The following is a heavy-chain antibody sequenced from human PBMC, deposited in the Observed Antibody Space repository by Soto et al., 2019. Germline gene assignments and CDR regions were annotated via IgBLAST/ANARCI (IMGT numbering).Heavy chain of an antibody. CDR1: GYSFKNYW. J-gene: IGHJ4*02. CDR2: IYPCDSDT. CDR3: ARLGNYYKSSVPFGY. V-gene: IGHV5-51*01. D-gene: IGHD3-22*01. Sequence: GESLKTPCKGPGYSFKNYWIGWVRQMPGKGVEGVGIIYPCDSDTRLSPSFQGQVNLLADNSLRPALLQCSSVKASDTAMYYCARLGNYYKSSVPFGYWGQGTLVTVSS.